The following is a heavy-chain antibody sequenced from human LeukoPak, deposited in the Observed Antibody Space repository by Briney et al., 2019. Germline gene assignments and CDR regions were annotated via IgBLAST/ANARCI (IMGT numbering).Heavy chain of an antibody. J-gene: IGHJ6*02. V-gene: IGHV1-18*01. CDR2: ISAYNDKT. CDR1: GYTFTNYG. D-gene: IGHD5-24*01. CDR3: ARDPSRWLQYPYGMDV. Sequence: ASVKVSCKASGYTFTNYGISWVRQAPGQGLEWMGWISAYNDKTNYAQKLQGRVTVTTDTSTSTAYMELRSLRSDDTAVYYCARDPSRWLQYPYGMDVWGQGTTVTVSS.